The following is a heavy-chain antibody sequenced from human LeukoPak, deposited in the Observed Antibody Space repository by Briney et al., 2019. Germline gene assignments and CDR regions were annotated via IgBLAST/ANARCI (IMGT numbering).Heavy chain of an antibody. D-gene: IGHD2-21*01. CDR1: GGTFSGHT. CDR2: ITPMFGTA. Sequence: SVKVSCKASGGTFSGHTISWVRQSHGQGLEWMGGITPMFGTANYAQKFQGRVAITADESTNTAYMKLSSLRSEDTAVYYCARDSSEFRSLIPHWGQGTLVTVSS. CDR3: ARDSSEFRSLIPH. V-gene: IGHV1-69*13. J-gene: IGHJ1*01.